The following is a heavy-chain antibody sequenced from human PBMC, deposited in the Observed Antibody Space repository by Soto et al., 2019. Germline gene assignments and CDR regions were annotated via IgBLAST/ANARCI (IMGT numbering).Heavy chain of an antibody. CDR3: ARGRVSEDAFDI. Sequence: GGSLRLSCAPSGFTFRSHSMNWVRQAPGKGLEWVSSISSSSSYIYYADTVKGRFTISRDNAKNSLYLQMNSLRAEDTAVYYCARGRVSEDAFDIWGQGTMVTVSS. J-gene: IGHJ3*02. CDR1: GFTFRSHS. V-gene: IGHV3-21*01. CDR2: ISSSSSYI.